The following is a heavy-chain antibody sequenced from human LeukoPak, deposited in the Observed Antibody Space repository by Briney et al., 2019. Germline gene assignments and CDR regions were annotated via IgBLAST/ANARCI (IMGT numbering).Heavy chain of an antibody. CDR3: ARGGIVATFDY. D-gene: IGHD5-12*01. Sequence: SQTLSLTCAICGDSVSSNSGAWNWTRQSPSRALEWLGRKYYRSKWYNGNAVSVKSRTTINPDTSKNQFSLQLNSVTPEDTAVYCCARGGIVATFDYWGQGILVTVSS. J-gene: IGHJ4*02. V-gene: IGHV6-1*01. CDR2: KYYRSKWYN. CDR1: GDSVSSNSGA.